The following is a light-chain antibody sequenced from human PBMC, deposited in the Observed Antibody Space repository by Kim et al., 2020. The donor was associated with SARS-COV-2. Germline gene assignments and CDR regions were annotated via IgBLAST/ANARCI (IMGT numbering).Light chain of an antibody. Sequence: DIQMTQSPSSLSASVGDRVTITCWTTQSISSPLNWYQQKPGRAPKLLISAASTLQGGVPSRFSGSGSETDFTLTISSLQPEDLATYFCQQSYITPFTVGPGTKVDIK. V-gene: IGKV1-39*01. CDR1: QSISSP. CDR3: QQSYITPFT. J-gene: IGKJ3*01. CDR2: AAS.